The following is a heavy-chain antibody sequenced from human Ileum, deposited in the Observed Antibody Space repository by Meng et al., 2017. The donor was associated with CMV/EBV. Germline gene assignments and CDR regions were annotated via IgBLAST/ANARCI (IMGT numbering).Heavy chain of an antibody. CDR3: ARDRSSGFSYGTYFYYYGMDV. V-gene: IGHV3-33*01. Sequence: MHWVRQVPGQGLEWLAVIWRDGGSKFYKASVKGRLAISRDNSQSTLFLQMNDLRVEDTAVYFCARDRSSGFSYGTYFYYYGMDVWGQGATVTVSS. J-gene: IGHJ6*02. CDR2: IWRDGGSK. D-gene: IGHD5-18*01.